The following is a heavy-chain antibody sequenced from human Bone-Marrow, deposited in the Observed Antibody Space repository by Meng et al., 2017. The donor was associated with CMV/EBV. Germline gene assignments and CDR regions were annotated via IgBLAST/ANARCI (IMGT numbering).Heavy chain of an antibody. J-gene: IGHJ6*02. CDR2: IIPIFGTA. CDR1: GYTFTGYY. Sequence: SVKVSCRASGYTFTGYYMHWLRQAPGQGLEWMGGIIPIFGTANYAQKFQGRVTITTDESTSTAYMELSSLRSEDTAVYYCARGAYSNYLSHYYYYGMDVWGQGTTVTVSS. D-gene: IGHD4-11*01. CDR3: ARGAYSNYLSHYYYYGMDV. V-gene: IGHV1-69*05.